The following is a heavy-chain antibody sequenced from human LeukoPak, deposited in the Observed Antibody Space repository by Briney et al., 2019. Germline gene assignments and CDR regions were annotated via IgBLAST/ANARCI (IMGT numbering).Heavy chain of an antibody. D-gene: IGHD2-15*01. CDR3: AKGFFHVVVAATRIPITFDY. V-gene: IGHV3-23*01. Sequence: GGSLRLSCAASGFTFSSYAMSWVRQAPGKVLEWVSAISGSGGMTYYADSVKGRFTISGDNSKNTLYLQMNSLRAEDTAVYYCAKGFFHVVVAATRIPITFDYWGQGTLVTVSS. CDR1: GFTFSSYA. J-gene: IGHJ4*02. CDR2: ISGSGGMT.